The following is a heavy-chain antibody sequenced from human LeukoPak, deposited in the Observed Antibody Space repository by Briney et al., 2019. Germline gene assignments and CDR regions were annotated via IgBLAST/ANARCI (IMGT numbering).Heavy chain of an antibody. Sequence: SETLSLTCAVYGGSFSGYYWSWIRQPPGKGLEWIGSIYYSGSTYYNPSLKSRVTISVDTSKNQFSLKLSSVTAADTAVYYCARQTNPDYWGQGTLVTVSS. V-gene: IGHV4-34*01. CDR1: GGSFSGYY. D-gene: IGHD1/OR15-1a*01. CDR3: ARQTNPDY. CDR2: IYYSGST. J-gene: IGHJ4*02.